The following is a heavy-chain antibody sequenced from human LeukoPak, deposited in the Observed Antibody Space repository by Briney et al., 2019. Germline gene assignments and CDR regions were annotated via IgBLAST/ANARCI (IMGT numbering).Heavy chain of an antibody. J-gene: IGHJ4*02. CDR3: ARDTKEGFEMATITGYFDY. CDR2: IYTSGST. CDR1: GGSISSGSYY. V-gene: IGHV4-61*02. D-gene: IGHD5-24*01. Sequence: PSQTLSLTCTVSGGSISSGSYYWSWIRQPAGKGLEWIGRIYTSGSTNYNPSLKSRVTISVDTSKNQFSLKLSSVTAADTAVYYCARDTKEGFEMATITGYFDYWGQGTLVTVSS.